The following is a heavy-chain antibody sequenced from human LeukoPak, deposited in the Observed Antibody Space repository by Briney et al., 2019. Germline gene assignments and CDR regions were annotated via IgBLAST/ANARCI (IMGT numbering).Heavy chain of an antibody. V-gene: IGHV3-23*01. CDR1: GFIFSSYS. CDR3: AKAASSSWPSYYYGMDV. Sequence: GGSLRLSCAASGFIFSSYSMSWVRQAPGKGREGVSVITGSGGNTYYADSVKGRFTISKDNSKNTVYLQMSSLRVDDTAVYYCAKAASSSWPSYYYGMDVWGQGTTVTVSS. D-gene: IGHD6-13*01. J-gene: IGHJ6*02. CDR2: ITGSGGNT.